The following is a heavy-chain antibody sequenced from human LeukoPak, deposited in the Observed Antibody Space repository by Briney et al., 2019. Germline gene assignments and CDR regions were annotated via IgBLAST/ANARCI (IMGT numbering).Heavy chain of an antibody. CDR3: AREQWEPNAFDI. D-gene: IGHD1-26*01. CDR2: IYYSGST. Sequence: SETLSLTCTVSGGSISSYYWSWLRQPPGKALEWVGYIYYSGSTNYNPSLKSRVAISVDTSKNQFSLKLSSVTAADTAVYYCAREQWEPNAFDIWGQGTMVTVSS. V-gene: IGHV4-59*01. CDR1: GGSISSYY. J-gene: IGHJ3*02.